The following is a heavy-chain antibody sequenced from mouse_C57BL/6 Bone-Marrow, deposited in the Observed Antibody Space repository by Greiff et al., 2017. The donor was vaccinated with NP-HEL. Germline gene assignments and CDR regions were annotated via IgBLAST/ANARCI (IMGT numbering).Heavy chain of an antibody. V-gene: IGHV2-9-1*01. CDR2: IWTGGGT. D-gene: IGHD2-3*01. J-gene: IGHJ4*01. CDR3: ARNGRLLRRAYYAMDY. Sequence: VKVVESGPGLVAPSQSLSITCTVSGFSLTSYAISWVRQPPGKGLEWLGVIWTGGGTNYNSAIKSRLSISKDNSKSQVFLKMNSLQTDDTARYYCARNGRLLRRAYYAMDYWGQGTSVTVSS. CDR1: GFSLTSYA.